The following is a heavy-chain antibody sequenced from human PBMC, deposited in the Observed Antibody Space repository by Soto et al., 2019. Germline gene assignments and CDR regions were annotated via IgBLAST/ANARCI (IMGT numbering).Heavy chain of an antibody. D-gene: IGHD4-4*01. J-gene: IGHJ6*03. CDR1: SDTARSYG. V-gene: IGHV1-8*01. Sequence: ASVKVSCKASSDTARSYGISWVRQATGQGLEWMGWMNPNSGNTGYAQKFQGRVTMTRNTSISTAYMELSSLRSEDTAVYYCARGARNHYYYYYMDVWGKGTTVTVSS. CDR3: ARGARNHYYYYYMDV. CDR2: MNPNSGNT.